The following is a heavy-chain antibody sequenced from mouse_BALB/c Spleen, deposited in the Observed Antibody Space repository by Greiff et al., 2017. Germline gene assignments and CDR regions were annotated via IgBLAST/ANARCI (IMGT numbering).Heavy chain of an antibody. CDR3: ARLYDGSMDY. V-gene: IGHV5-6*02. CDR2: ISSGGSYT. Sequence: EVKLVESGGDLVKPGGSLKLSCAASGFTFSSYGMSWVRQTPDKRLEWVATISSGGSYTYYPDSVKGRFTISRDNAKNTLYLQMSSLKSEDTAMYYCARLYDGSMDYWGQGTSVTVSS. CDR1: GFTFSSYG. J-gene: IGHJ4*01. D-gene: IGHD2-3*01.